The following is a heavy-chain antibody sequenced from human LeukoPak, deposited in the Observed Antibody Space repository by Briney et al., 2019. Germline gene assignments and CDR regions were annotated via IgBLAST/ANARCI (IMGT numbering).Heavy chain of an antibody. Sequence: SETLSLTCTVSGGSITLSTYFWGWIRQPPGKGLEWIGSIYFSGSTYYNPSLKSRVTISVDTSKNQFSLKLSAVTAADTAVYYCARDPLRDFDYWGQGTLVTVSS. J-gene: IGHJ4*02. V-gene: IGHV4-39*07. CDR3: ARDPLRDFDY. CDR1: GGSITLSTYF. CDR2: IYFSGST.